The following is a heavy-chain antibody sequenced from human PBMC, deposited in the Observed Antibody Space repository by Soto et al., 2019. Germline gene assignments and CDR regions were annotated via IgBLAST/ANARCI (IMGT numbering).Heavy chain of an antibody. D-gene: IGHD6-19*01. J-gene: IGHJ4*02. CDR2: ENAGNGNT. CDR1: GYTLTNYV. CDR3: ARVGGSGWYSYYFDY. Sequence: ASVKVSCKASGYTLTNYVIHWVRQAPGQRLEWMGWENAGNGNTKYSQKFQGRVTIISDTSASTAYMELSSLRSEDTAVYYCARVGGSGWYSYYFDYWGQGTQVTVSS. V-gene: IGHV1-3*01.